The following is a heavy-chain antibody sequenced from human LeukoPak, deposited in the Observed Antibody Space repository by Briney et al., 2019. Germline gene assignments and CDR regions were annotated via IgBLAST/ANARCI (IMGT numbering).Heavy chain of an antibody. CDR2: ISGSGSGGST. J-gene: IGHJ4*02. V-gene: IGHV3-23*01. CDR3: AKLLAVTNSYYFNY. CDR1: GFTFSSYA. D-gene: IGHD6-19*01. Sequence: QTGGSLRLSCAASGFTFSSYAMSWVRQAPGKGLEWVSTISGSGSGGSTYYADSVKGRFTISRDNSKDTLYLQMNSPGAEDTAVYYCAKLLAVTNSYYFNYWGQGTLVTVSS.